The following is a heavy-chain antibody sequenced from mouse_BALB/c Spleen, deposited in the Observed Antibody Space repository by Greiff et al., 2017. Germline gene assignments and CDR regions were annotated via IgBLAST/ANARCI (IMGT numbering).Heavy chain of an antibody. CDR3: TRDKYGLDY. D-gene: IGHD2-10*02. J-gene: IGHJ2*01. V-gene: IGHV6-6*02. CDR2: IRLKSNNYAT. CDR1: GFTFSNYW. Sequence: EVKLQESGGGLVQPGGSMKLSCVASGFTFSNYWMNWVRQSPEKGLEWVAEIRLKSNNYATHYAESVKGRFTISRDDSKSSVYLQMNNLRAEDTGIYYCTRDKYGLDYWGQGTTLTVSS.